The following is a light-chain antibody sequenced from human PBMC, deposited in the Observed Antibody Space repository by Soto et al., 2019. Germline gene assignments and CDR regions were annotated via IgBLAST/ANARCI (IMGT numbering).Light chain of an antibody. CDR2: GAS. J-gene: IGKJ1*01. CDR3: QQYNDWQCP. CDR1: QSVSYN. V-gene: IGKV3-15*01. Sequence: EIGVTQSPATLSVSPGERATLSCRASQSVSYNLAWYQQKPGQAPRLLIYGASTRATGVPVRFSGSGSGTEFTLTVSGLQSEHVALCYYQQYNDWQCPFCQGTNVEIK.